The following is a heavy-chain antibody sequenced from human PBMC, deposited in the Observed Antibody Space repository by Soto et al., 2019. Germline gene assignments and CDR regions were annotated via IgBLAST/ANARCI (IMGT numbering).Heavy chain of an antibody. V-gene: IGHV3-23*01. Sequence: GSLRLSCAASGFTFSSYAMSWVRQAPGKGLEWVSAISGSGGSTYYADSVKGRFTISRDNSKNTLYLQMNSLRAEDTAVYYCAKDRHITMVRGVTKVWGQGTLVTVSS. CDR1: GFTFSSYA. CDR2: ISGSGGST. D-gene: IGHD3-10*01. CDR3: AKDRHITMVRGVTKV. J-gene: IGHJ4*02.